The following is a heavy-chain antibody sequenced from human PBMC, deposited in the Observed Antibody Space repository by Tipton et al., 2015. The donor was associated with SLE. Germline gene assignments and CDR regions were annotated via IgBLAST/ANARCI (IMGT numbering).Heavy chain of an antibody. Sequence: SLRLSCAASGFTFDDYAMHWVRQAPGKGLEWVSLISWDGGSTYYAGSVKGRFTISRDISKNSLYLQMNSLRAEDTALYYCAKDSVTAIAYWGQGTLVTVSS. CDR2: ISWDGGST. CDR3: AKDSVTAIAY. J-gene: IGHJ4*02. V-gene: IGHV3-43D*04. CDR1: GFTFDDYA. D-gene: IGHD2-21*02.